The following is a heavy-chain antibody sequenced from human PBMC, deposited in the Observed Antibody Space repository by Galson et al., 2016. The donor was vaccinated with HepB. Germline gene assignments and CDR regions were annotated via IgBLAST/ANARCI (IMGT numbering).Heavy chain of an antibody. D-gene: IGHD6-13*01. CDR2: IYWDDDK. V-gene: IGHV2-5*02. CDR1: GISLRSTEAD. Sequence: PALVKPTQTLTLTCTISGISLRSTEADVGWIRQPPGKALEWLAPIYWDDDKRYSPSLKSRLTITKDTSKNQVVLTMTNLDPVDTATYYCAHRASAGTRTPYFDDWGQGTLVTVSS. CDR3: AHRASAGTRTPYFDD. J-gene: IGHJ4*02.